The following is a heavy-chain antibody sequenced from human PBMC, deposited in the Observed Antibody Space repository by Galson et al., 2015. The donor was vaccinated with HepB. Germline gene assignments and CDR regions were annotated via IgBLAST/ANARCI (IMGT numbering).Heavy chain of an antibody. CDR2: IDPKNSYT. J-gene: IGHJ5*02. CDR3: ARHGDFLNWFDP. D-gene: IGHD3-10*01. V-gene: IGHV5-10-1*01. CDR1: EYNFASYW. Sequence: QSGAEVKQPGESLRISCKGSEYNFASYWISWVRQMPGKGLEWMAMIDPKNSYTHYSPSFQGHVTLSVDKSITTAYLQLSSLKVSDTAIYYCARHGDFLNWFDPWGQGTLVTVSS.